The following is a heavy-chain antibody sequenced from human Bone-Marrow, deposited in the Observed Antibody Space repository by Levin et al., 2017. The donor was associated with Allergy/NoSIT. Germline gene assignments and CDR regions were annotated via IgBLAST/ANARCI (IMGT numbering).Heavy chain of an antibody. Sequence: GGSLRLSCAASGFTFGDYWMSWVRQAPGKGLEWVANIKEDGSDKYYVDSVKGRFTISRDNAKNSVYLHMNSLRAEDTAHYYCARSRNGDYSFCLRVYYYGMDVWGQGSRVTVSS. D-gene: IGHD4-17*01. CDR2: IKEDGSDK. J-gene: IGHJ6*02. CDR3: ARSRNGDYSFCLRVYYYGMDV. CDR1: GFTFGDYW. V-gene: IGHV3-7*01.